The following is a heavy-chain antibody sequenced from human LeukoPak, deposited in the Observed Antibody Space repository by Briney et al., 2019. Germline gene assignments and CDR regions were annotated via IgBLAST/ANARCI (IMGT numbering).Heavy chain of an antibody. Sequence: GGSLRLSCAASGFTFSSYGMHWVRQAPGKGLEWVAVISYDGSNKYYVDSVKGRFTISRDNSKNTLYLQMNSLRAEDTAVYYCAKDFASDSSPQPWGQGTLVTVSS. CDR1: GFTFSSYG. J-gene: IGHJ5*02. D-gene: IGHD3-22*01. V-gene: IGHV3-30*18. CDR3: AKDFASDSSPQP. CDR2: ISYDGSNK.